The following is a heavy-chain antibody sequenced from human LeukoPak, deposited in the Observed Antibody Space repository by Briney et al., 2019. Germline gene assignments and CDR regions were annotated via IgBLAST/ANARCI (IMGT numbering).Heavy chain of an antibody. V-gene: IGHV3-7*01. D-gene: IGHD5-12*01. CDR2: IKQDGSEK. CDR3: AGGGYVAF. Sequence: GGSLRLSCAASGFTFSSYWMNWVRQAPGKGLEWVSNIKQDGSEKNYVDSVKSRFTVSRDNGKNSLSLQMDSLRAEDTAVYYCAGGGYVAFWGQGTLVTVSS. CDR1: GFTFSSYW. J-gene: IGHJ4*02.